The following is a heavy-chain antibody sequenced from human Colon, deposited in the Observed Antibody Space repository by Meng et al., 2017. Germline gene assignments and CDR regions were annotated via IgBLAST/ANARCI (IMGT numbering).Heavy chain of an antibody. D-gene: IGHD5-18*01. CDR2: IYYTGNT. V-gene: IGHV4-31*02. Sequence: QQQGSGPNQVKPPQTQHLTWTVSGGSNSSRGYYWTSIRQLPGKGLEWIGYIYYTGNTYYNPSLKSRLSLSIDRSQNQFSLKLSSVTAADTAMYYGAGGYRYDYWGQGTLVTVSS. CDR1: GGSNSSRGYY. CDR3: AGGYRYDY. J-gene: IGHJ4*02.